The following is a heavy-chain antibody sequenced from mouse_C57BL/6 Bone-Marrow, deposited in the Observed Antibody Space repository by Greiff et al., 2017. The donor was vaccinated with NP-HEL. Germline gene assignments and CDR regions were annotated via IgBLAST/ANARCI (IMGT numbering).Heavy chain of an antibody. J-gene: IGHJ3*01. CDR2: IDPSDSYT. CDR1: GYTFTSYW. Sequence: QVQLKQSGAELVKPGASVKLSCKASGYTFTSYWMQWVKQRPGQGLEWIGEIDPSDSYTNYNQKFKGKATLTVDPSSSTAYMQLSSLTSEDSAVYYCAIYYDYDDGFAYWGQGTLVTVSA. V-gene: IGHV1-50*01. CDR3: AIYYDYDDGFAY. D-gene: IGHD2-4*01.